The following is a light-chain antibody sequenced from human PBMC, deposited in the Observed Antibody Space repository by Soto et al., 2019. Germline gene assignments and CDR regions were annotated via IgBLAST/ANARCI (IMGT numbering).Light chain of an antibody. Sequence: QSALTQPASVSGSPGQSITISCTGTSSDVGGYNYVSWYQQHPGKVPKLMIYEVRNRPSGVSNRFSGARSGNTASLTISGRRAEDEADYYCSSYTSSGPFYVFGTGTKLTVL. V-gene: IGLV2-14*01. CDR3: SSYTSSGPFYV. J-gene: IGLJ1*01. CDR2: EVR. CDR1: SSDVGGYNY.